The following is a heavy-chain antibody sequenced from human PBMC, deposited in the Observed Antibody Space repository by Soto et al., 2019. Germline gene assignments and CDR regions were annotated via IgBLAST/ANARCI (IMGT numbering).Heavy chain of an antibody. Sequence: PSETLSLTYTGSCGSISSYYWSWIRQPPGKGLEWIGYIYYSGSTNYNPSLKSRVTISVDTSKNQFSLKLSSVTAADTAVYYCARLVGSTSQSHGDYYYGMDVWGQGTTVTVSS. J-gene: IGHJ6*02. D-gene: IGHD2-2*01. CDR2: IYYSGST. CDR3: ARLVGSTSQSHGDYYYGMDV. CDR1: CGSISSYY. V-gene: IGHV4-59*01.